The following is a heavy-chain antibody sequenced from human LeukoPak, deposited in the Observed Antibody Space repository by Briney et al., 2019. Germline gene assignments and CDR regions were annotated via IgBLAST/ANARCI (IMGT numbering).Heavy chain of an antibody. CDR2: IFSGDNT. CDR1: GFTFSTYW. V-gene: IGHV3-66*01. CDR3: ARDRGRGYCSSTSCYPGVDY. Sequence: GGSLRLSCAASGFTFSTYWMSWVRQAPGKGLEWVSVIFSGDNTYCSDSVKGRFTISRDNSKNMLNLQMNSLRAEDTAVYYCARDRGRGYCSSTSCYPGVDYWGQGTLVTVSS. J-gene: IGHJ4*02. D-gene: IGHD2-2*01.